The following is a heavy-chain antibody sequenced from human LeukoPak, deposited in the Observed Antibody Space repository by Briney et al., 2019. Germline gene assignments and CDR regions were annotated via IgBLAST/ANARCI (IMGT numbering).Heavy chain of an antibody. CDR1: GGTFSSYA. V-gene: IGHV1-69*05. Sequence: ASVKVSCKASGGTFSSYAISWVRQAPGQGLEWMGRIIPIFGTANYAQKFQGRVTITTDESTSTAYMELSSLRSEDTAVYYCARNPMGTHYSSGWYGLDYWGQGTLVTVS. D-gene: IGHD6-19*01. CDR3: ARNPMGTHYSSGWYGLDY. CDR2: IIPIFGTA. J-gene: IGHJ4*02.